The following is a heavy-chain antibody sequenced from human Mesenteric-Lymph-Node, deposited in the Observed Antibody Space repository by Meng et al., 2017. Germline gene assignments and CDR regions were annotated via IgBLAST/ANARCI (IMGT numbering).Heavy chain of an antibody. Sequence: GESLKISCAASGFTFTNYAMSWVRQAPGKGLEWVSAIGLDRVIHHSDSVKGRFTISGDNSKNTLYLQMNSLRAEDTGVYYCARVSGGAREIGEYFQHWGQGTLVTVSS. J-gene: IGHJ1*01. CDR3: ARVSGGAREIGEYFQH. V-gene: IGHV3-23*01. CDR1: GFTFTNYA. CDR2: IGLDRVI. D-gene: IGHD2-15*01.